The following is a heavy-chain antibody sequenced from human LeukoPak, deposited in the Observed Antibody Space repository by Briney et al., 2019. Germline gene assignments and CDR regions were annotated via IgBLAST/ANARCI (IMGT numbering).Heavy chain of an antibody. V-gene: IGHV1-46*01. CDR1: GYTFTSYY. Sequence: GASVKVSCKASGYTFTSYYMHWVRQAPGQGLEWMGIINPSGGSTSYAQKFQGRVTMTRDTSTSTVYTELSSLRSEDTAVYYCAREYSSGWYSFTFDPWGQGTLVTVSS. CDR3: AREYSSGWYSFTFDP. J-gene: IGHJ5*02. D-gene: IGHD6-19*01. CDR2: INPSGGST.